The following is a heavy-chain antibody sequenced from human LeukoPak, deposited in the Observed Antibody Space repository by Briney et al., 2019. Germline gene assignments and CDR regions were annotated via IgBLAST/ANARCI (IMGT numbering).Heavy chain of an antibody. CDR1: GFTFSSYW. V-gene: IGHV3-7*01. J-gene: IGHJ4*02. Sequence: GSLRLSCAASGFTFSSYWMSWVRQAPGKGLEWVANIKQDGSEKYYVDSVKGRFTISRDNAKNSLYLQMNSLRAEDTAVYYCARVRRYCSSTSCYGYYFDYWGQGTLVTVSS. CDR2: IKQDGSEK. CDR3: ARVRRYCSSTSCYGYYFDY. D-gene: IGHD2-2*01.